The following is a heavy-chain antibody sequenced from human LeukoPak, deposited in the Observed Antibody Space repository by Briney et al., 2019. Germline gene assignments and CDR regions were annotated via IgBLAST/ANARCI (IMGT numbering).Heavy chain of an antibody. CDR1: GFTFDDYA. Sequence: PGGSLRLSCAASGFTFDDYAMHWVRQAPGKGLEWVSGISWNSGSIGYADSVKGRFTISRDNAKNSLYLQMNSLRAEDTALYYCAKDLFGSGVVLGDYWGQGTLVTVSS. CDR3: AKDLFGSGVVLGDY. D-gene: IGHD2-15*01. J-gene: IGHJ4*02. V-gene: IGHV3-9*01. CDR2: ISWNSGSI.